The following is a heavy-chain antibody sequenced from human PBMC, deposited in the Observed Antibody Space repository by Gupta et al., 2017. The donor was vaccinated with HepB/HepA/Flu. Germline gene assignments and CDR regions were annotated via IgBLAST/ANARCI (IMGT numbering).Heavy chain of an antibody. CDR1: GFTFGDYA. J-gene: IGHJ6*02. CDR3: TRERRDGYNYNFYGMDV. Sequence: EVQLVESGGGLVQPGRSLRLSCTASGFTFGDYAMSWVRQAPGKGLEWVGFIRSKAYGGTTEYAASVKGRFTISRDDSKSIAYLQMNSLKTEDTAVYYCTRERRDGYNYNFYGMDVWGQGTTVTVSS. V-gene: IGHV3-49*04. CDR2: IRSKAYGGTT. D-gene: IGHD5-12*01.